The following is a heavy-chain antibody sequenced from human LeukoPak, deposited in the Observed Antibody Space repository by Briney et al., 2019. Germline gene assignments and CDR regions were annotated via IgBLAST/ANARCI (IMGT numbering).Heavy chain of an antibody. D-gene: IGHD3-10*01. CDR1: GGSISSGDYY. CDR2: IYYSGST. Sequence: SETLSLTCTVSGGSISSGDYYWSWIRQPPGKGLEWIGYIYYSGSTYYNPSLKSRVTISVGTSRNQFSLRLSSVTAADTAVYYCARVGLYVGSGSYYFDYWGQGTLVTVSS. CDR3: ARVGLYVGSGSYYFDY. J-gene: IGHJ4*02. V-gene: IGHV4-30-4*01.